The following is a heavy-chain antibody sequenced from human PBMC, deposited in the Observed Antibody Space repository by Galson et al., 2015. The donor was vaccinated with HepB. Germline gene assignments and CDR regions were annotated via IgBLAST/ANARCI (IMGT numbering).Heavy chain of an antibody. D-gene: IGHD4-17*01. J-gene: IGHJ4*02. CDR3: ARAAYGDWRGHLFDY. CDR2: ISAYNGNT. V-gene: IGHV1-18*04. CDR1: GYTFTSYG. Sequence: QSGAEVKKPGASVKVSCKASGYTFTSYGISWVRQAPGQGLEWMGWISAYNGNTNYAQKLQGRVTMTTDTSTSTAYMELRSLRSDDTAVYYCARAAYGDWRGHLFDYWGQGTLVTVSS.